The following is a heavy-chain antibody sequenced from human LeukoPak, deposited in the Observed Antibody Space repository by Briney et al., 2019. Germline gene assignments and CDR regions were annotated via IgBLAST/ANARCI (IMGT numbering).Heavy chain of an antibody. J-gene: IGHJ4*02. CDR3: AHSGYCSSTSCPRFPKFFDY. Sequence: ESGPTLVNPTQTLTLTCTFSGFSLNTSGVGVGWIRQPPGKALERLALIYWDDDKRYSPSLKNRLTITEDTSKSQVVLTMTNLDPVDTATYYCAHSGYCSSTSCPRFPKFFDYWGQGTLVTVSS. D-gene: IGHD2-2*01. CDR2: IYWDDDK. V-gene: IGHV2-5*02. CDR1: GFSLNTSGVG.